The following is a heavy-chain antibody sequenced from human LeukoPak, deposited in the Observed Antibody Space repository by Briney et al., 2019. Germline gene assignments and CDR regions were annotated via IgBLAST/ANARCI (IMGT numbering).Heavy chain of an antibody. CDR1: GGTFSSYA. J-gene: IGHJ4*02. CDR2: IIPILGIA. Sequence: GASVKVSCKASGGTFSSYAISWVRQAPGQGLEWMGRIIPILGIANYAQKFQGRVTITADKSTSTAYMELSSLRSEDTAVYYCAREEVERGIVATSFDYWGQGTLVTVSS. D-gene: IGHD5-12*01. V-gene: IGHV1-69*04. CDR3: AREEVERGIVATSFDY.